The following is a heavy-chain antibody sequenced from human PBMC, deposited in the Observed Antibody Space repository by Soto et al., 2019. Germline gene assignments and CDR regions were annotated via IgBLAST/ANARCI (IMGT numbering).Heavy chain of an antibody. D-gene: IGHD3-10*01. CDR2: ISYDGSNK. CDR3: AIAGPHAHYYYYYGMDV. V-gene: IGHV3-30*03. Sequence: PGGSLRLSCAASGFTFSSYGMHWVRQAPGKGLEWVAVISYDGSNKYYADSVKGRFTISRDNSKNTLYLQMNSLRAEDTAVYYCAIAGPHAHYYYYYGMDVWGQGTTVTVSS. J-gene: IGHJ6*02. CDR1: GFTFSSYG.